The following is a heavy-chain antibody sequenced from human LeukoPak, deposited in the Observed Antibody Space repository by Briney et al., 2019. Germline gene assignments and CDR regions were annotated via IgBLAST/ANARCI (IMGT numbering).Heavy chain of an antibody. CDR3: AREQESYDLGGYYYGMDV. V-gene: IGHV1-69*04. J-gene: IGHJ6*02. Sequence: SVKVSCKASGGTFSSYAISWVRQAPGQGLEWMGRIIPILGIANYAQKFQGRVTITADKSASTAYMELSSLRSEDTAVYYCAREQESYDLGGYYYGMDVWGQGTTVTVSS. CDR2: IIPILGIA. D-gene: IGHD1-26*01. CDR1: GGTFSSYA.